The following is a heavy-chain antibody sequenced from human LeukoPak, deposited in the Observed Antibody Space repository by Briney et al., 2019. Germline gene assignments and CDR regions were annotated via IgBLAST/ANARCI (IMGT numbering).Heavy chain of an antibody. V-gene: IGHV3-72*01. CDR1: GFTFSDYY. Sequence: GGSLRLSCAASGFTFSDYYMDWVRQPPGKGLEWVGRIRKKANGYTTEYGASVKGTFNISRDDSKHALYLQMNSLKTGDTALFYCVRVNTGMNSGSYHLDYWGQGTLVTVSS. CDR3: VRVNTGMNSGSYHLDY. CDR2: IRKKANGYTT. J-gene: IGHJ4*02. D-gene: IGHD3-10*01.